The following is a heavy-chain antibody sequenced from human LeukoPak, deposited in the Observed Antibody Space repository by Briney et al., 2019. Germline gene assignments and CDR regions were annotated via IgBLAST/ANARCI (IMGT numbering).Heavy chain of an antibody. CDR2: IYYSGST. D-gene: IGHD3-16*01. J-gene: IGHJ6*02. CDR3: ARAPKLRTDYYYYGMDV. V-gene: IGHV4-31*03. CDR1: GGSISSGGYY. Sequence: PSETLSLTCTVSGGSISSGGYYWSWIRQHPGKGLEWIGYIYYSGSTYYNPSLKSRVTISVDTSKNQFSLKLSSVTAADTAVYYCARAPKLRTDYYYYGMDVWGQGTTVTVSS.